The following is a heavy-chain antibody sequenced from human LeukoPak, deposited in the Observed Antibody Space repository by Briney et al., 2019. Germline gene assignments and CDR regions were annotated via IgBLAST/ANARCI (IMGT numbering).Heavy chain of an antibody. Sequence: ASVKVSCKASGYTFTGYYMHWVRQAPGQGLEWMGWINPNGGGTNYAQKFQGRVTMTRDTSISTAYMELSRLRSDDTAVYYCARVGQLGDYFDYWGQGTLVTVSS. J-gene: IGHJ4*02. CDR2: INPNGGGT. CDR3: ARVGQLGDYFDY. D-gene: IGHD6-6*01. V-gene: IGHV1-2*02. CDR1: GYTFTGYY.